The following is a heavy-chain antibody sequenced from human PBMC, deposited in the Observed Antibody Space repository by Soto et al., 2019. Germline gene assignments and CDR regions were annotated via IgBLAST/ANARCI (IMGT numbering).Heavy chain of an antibody. CDR2: INPKNGNT. CDR1: GYSFTGYS. J-gene: IGHJ4*02. D-gene: IGHD3-10*01. CDR3: AAVRMVRGAHQYYFDY. Sequence: ASVKVSCKASGYSFTGYSMHWVRQAPGQGLEWMGWINPKNGNTNYAQKFQERVTITRDMSTSTAYMELSSLRSEDTAVYYCAAVRMVRGAHQYYFDYWGQGTLVTVSS. V-gene: IGHV1-2*02.